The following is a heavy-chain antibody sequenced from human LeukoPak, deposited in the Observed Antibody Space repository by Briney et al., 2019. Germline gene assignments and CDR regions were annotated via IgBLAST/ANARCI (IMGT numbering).Heavy chain of an antibody. J-gene: IGHJ4*02. V-gene: IGHV4-30-2*01. D-gene: IGHD5-18*01. Sequence: SETLSLTCSVSGGSLSSGGYSWGWVRQPPGKGLEYNGYIYHRGSTYYNPSLQSRVTISMDRSKNHVSLELTSVTAADTAVYYCGRDREHSYGRWINYWGQGTLVTVSS. CDR2: IYHRGST. CDR3: GRDREHSYGRWINY. CDR1: GGSLSSGGYS.